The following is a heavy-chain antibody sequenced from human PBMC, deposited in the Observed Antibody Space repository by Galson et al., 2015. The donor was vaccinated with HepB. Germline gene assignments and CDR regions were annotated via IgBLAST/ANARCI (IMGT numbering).Heavy chain of an antibody. D-gene: IGHD5-24*01. CDR3: ARRRRDGYNFNLDY. J-gene: IGHJ4*02. CDR2: IYYSGGT. CDR1: GGSISSYY. V-gene: IGHV4-59*04. Sequence: QVQLQESGPGLVKPSETLSLTCTVSGGSISSYYWSWIRQPPGKGLEWIGYIYYSGGTYYNPSLQSRVTISVDTSKNQFSLKLRSVTAADTAVYYCARRRRDGYNFNLDYWGQGILVTVSS.